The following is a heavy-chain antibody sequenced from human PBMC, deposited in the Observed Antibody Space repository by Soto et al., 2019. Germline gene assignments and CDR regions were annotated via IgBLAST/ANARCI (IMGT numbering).Heavy chain of an antibody. J-gene: IGHJ4*02. V-gene: IGHV3-11*01. CDR2: ISGDATIT. D-gene: IGHD3-10*01. Sequence: PWGSLRLSCAASGFTFIDQYMTFIRHSPFKWLEWVSKISGDATITYYADSVKGRFTVSRDNAKNSLYLQMNSLRAEDTAVYYCASDPYYYASGFWGQGTLVTVSS. CDR3: ASDPYYYASGF. CDR1: GFTFIDQY.